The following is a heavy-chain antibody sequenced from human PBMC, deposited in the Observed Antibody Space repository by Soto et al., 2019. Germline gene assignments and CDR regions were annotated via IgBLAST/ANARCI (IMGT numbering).Heavy chain of an antibody. Sequence: PSETLSLTCTVSGGSVSSGSYYWSWIRQPPGKGLEWIGYIYYSGSTNYNPSLKSRVTISVDTSKNQFSLKLSSVTAADTAVYYCARVTTSSGYEFDYWGQGTLVTVSS. CDR3: ARVTTSSGYEFDY. J-gene: IGHJ4*02. D-gene: IGHD5-12*01. V-gene: IGHV4-61*01. CDR2: IYYSGST. CDR1: GGSVSSGSYY.